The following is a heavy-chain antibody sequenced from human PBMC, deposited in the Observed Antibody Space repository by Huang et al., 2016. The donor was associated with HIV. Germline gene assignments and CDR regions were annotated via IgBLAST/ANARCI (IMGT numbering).Heavy chain of an antibody. CDR2: IYTSGTT. J-gene: IGHJ3*02. CDR1: GGSISSGNYY. D-gene: IGHD3-9*01. V-gene: IGHV4-61*09. CDR3: ARLTGYSTFDI. Sequence: QVQLQESGPGLVKPSQTLSLTCSVSGGSISSGNYYWSWIRQPAGRGLVWIGHIYTSGTTIYNSSLKSRGTISVATAKNQFSLKLSSVTAADTAVYYCARLTGYSTFDIWGHGTVVTVSS.